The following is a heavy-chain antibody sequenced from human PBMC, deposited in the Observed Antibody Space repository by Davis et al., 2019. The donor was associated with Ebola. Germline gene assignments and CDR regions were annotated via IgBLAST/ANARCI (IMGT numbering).Heavy chain of an antibody. CDR2: ISGDSRTI. Sequence: GGSLRLSCAASGFIFSSYVMSWVRQAPGKGLEWVSYISGDSRTIDYADSVKGRFTVSRDNAKNSLYLQMNSLRDEDTALYYCARHDDYWGQGTLVTVSS. J-gene: IGHJ4*02. CDR3: ARHDDY. V-gene: IGHV3-48*02. CDR1: GFIFSSYV.